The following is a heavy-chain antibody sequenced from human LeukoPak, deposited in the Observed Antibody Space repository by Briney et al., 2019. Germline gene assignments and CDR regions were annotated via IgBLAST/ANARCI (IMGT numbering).Heavy chain of an antibody. V-gene: IGHV1-18*01. CDR3: ARDGGGGSSFDY. CDR1: GYTFNKYV. CDR2: ISADNGDT. D-gene: IGHD3-16*01. Sequence: ASVKVSRKASGYTFNKYVITWVRQAPGQGLEWMGWISADNGDTNYAQKLQDRVTMTTDTSTSTAYMELRSLRSDDTAVYYCARDGGGGSSFDYWGLGTLVTVSS. J-gene: IGHJ4*02.